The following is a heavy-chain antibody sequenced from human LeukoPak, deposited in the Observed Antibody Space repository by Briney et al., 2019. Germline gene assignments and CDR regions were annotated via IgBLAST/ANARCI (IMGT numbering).Heavy chain of an antibody. J-gene: IGHJ4*02. CDR1: GYTFTSYG. V-gene: IGHV1-2*06. CDR3: ARVIDDYVWGSYRPTPIYYFDY. D-gene: IGHD3-16*02. Sequence: ASVKVSCKASGYTFTSYGISWVRQAPGQGLEWMGRINPNSGGTNYAQKFQGRVTMTRDTSISTAYMELSRLRSDDTAVYYCARVIDDYVWGSYRPTPIYYFDYWGQGTLVTVSS. CDR2: INPNSGGT.